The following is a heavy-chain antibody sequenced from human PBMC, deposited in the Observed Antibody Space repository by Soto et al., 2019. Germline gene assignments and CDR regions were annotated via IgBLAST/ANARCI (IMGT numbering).Heavy chain of an antibody. Sequence: QVQLQESGPGLVKPSQTLSLTCTVSGGSISSGGYYWSWIRHHPGKGLEGTGYIYYGGSTYYNPSHKTRVTISVDTSKNQFSLKLRSVTAADTAVYYCARDNGYSSSASDAFDIWGQGTMVTVSS. CDR3: ARDNGYSSSASDAFDI. CDR2: IYYGGST. V-gene: IGHV4-31*03. J-gene: IGHJ3*02. CDR1: GGSISSGGYY. D-gene: IGHD6-6*01.